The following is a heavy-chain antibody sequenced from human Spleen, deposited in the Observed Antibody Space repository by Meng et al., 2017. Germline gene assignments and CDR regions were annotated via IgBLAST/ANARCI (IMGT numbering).Heavy chain of an antibody. CDR3: ARGGLRVVDTAMVFDY. D-gene: IGHD5-18*01. CDR2: INHSGST. Sequence: QVQLQQWGAGLWKPSEALSPTCAVDGGSFSGYYCSWTRQPPGKGLEWIGEINHSGSTNYNPSLKSRVTISVDTSKNQFSLKLSSVTAADTAVYYCARGGLRVVDTAMVFDYWGQGTLVTVSS. J-gene: IGHJ4*02. V-gene: IGHV4-34*01. CDR1: GGSFSGYY.